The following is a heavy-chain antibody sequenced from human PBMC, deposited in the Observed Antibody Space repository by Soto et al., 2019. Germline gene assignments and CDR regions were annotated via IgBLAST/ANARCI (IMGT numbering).Heavy chain of an antibody. Sequence: EVQLVESGGGLVQPGGSLRLSCAASGFIFSSLEMNWVRQAPGKGLEWVSYISNTGDTIYYADSVRGRFTISRDNAANSLYLQMNSLKDEDTAVYYCAREGISTKDGFDHWGQGTMVTVSS. V-gene: IGHV3-48*03. CDR3: AREGISTKDGFDH. CDR2: ISNTGDTI. D-gene: IGHD6-13*01. CDR1: GFIFSSLE. J-gene: IGHJ3*01.